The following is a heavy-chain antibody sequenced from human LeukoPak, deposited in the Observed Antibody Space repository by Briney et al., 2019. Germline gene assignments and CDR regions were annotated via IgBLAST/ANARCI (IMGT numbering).Heavy chain of an antibody. D-gene: IGHD6-19*01. Sequence: GGSLRLSCAASGFTFSSYAMSWVRQAPGKGLEWVTDTSGNGGSTYYADSVKGRFTISRDNSKNTLYLQMNSLRAEDTAVYYCAKESSGWYGDFDYWGQGTLVTVSS. J-gene: IGHJ4*02. V-gene: IGHV3-23*01. CDR2: TSGNGGST. CDR1: GFTFSSYA. CDR3: AKESSGWYGDFDY.